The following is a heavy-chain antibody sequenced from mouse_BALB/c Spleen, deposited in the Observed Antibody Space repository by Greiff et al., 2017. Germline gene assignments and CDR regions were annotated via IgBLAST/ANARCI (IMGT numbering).Heavy chain of an antibody. Sequence: VQLQQPGAELVKPGASVKLSCKASGYTFTSYWMHWVKQRPGQGLEWIGAIYPGNSDTSYNQKFKGKAKLTAVTSASTAYMELSSLTNEDSAVYYCTRSGGNYEDFDYWGQGTTLTVSS. CDR3: TRSGGNYEDFDY. D-gene: IGHD2-1*01. CDR1: GYTFTSYW. CDR2: IYPGNSDT. V-gene: IGHV1-5*01. J-gene: IGHJ2*01.